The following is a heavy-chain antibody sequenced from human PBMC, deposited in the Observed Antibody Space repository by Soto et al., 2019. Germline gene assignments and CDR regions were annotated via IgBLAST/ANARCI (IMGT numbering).Heavy chain of an antibody. V-gene: IGHV3-21*01. D-gene: IGHD2-21*02. Sequence: PGGSLRLSCAASGFTFSSYSMNWVRQAPGKGLEWVSSISSSSSYIYYADSVKGRFTISRDNSKNSLYLQMNSLRAEDTAVYYCAQDLVVVPAGISSARDGFDTRGRGSLVTASS. CDR3: AQDLVVVPAGISSARDGFDT. CDR1: GFTFSSYS. J-gene: IGHJ5*01. CDR2: ISSSSSYI.